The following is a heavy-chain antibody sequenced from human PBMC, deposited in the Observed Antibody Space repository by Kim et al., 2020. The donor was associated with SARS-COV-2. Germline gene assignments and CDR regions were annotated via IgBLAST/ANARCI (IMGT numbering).Heavy chain of an antibody. V-gene: IGHV1-2*02. CDR3: ARGEVDYSNYAKRDWFDP. CDR1: GYTFTGYY. J-gene: IGHJ5*02. Sequence: ASVKVSCKASGYTFTGYYMHWVRQAPGQGLEWMGWINPNSGGTNYAQKFQGRVTMTRDTSISTAYMELSRLRSDDTAVYYCARGEVDYSNYAKRDWFDPWGQGTLVTVSS. CDR2: INPNSGGT. D-gene: IGHD4-4*01.